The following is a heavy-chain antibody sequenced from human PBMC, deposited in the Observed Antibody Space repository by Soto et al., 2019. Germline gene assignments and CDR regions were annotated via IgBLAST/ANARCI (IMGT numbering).Heavy chain of an antibody. D-gene: IGHD5-18*01. J-gene: IGHJ4*02. CDR2: ISGSGGSP. CDR3: AKDPGYSYGFLPKYYFDY. CDR1: GFTFNSYT. Sequence: GGSLRLSCAASGFTFNSYTMAWVRQAPGKGLEWVSSISGSGGSPSYADSVQGRFTISRDNSKNTLYLQMNSLRAEDTAVYYCAKDPGYSYGFLPKYYFDYWGQGTLVTVSS. V-gene: IGHV3-23*01.